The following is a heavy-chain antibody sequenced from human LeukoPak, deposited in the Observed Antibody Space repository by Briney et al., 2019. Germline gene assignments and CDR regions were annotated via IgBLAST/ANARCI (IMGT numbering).Heavy chain of an antibody. CDR3: ARLEWELPSYEAFDI. D-gene: IGHD1-26*01. Sequence: PSETLSLTCAVYGGSFSGYYWSWIRQPPGKGLEWIGEINHSGSTNYNPSLKSRVTISVDTSKNQFSLKLSSVTAADTAVYYCARLEWELPSYEAFDIWGQGTMVTVSS. CDR2: INHSGST. J-gene: IGHJ3*02. CDR1: GGSFSGYY. V-gene: IGHV4-34*01.